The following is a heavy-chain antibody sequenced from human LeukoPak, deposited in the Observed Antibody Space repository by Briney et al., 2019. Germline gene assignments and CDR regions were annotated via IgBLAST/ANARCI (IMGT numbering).Heavy chain of an antibody. CDR1: GGSISSSSYY. Sequence: SETLSLTCTVSGGSISSSSYYWGWIRQPPGKGLEWIGSIYYSGSTYYNPSLKSRVTISVDTSKNQFSLKLSSVTAADTAAYYCARGDVLRYFDWAKRRDWFDPWGQGTLVTVSS. V-gene: IGHV4-39*07. D-gene: IGHD3-9*01. CDR3: ARGDVLRYFDWAKRRDWFDP. CDR2: IYYSGST. J-gene: IGHJ5*02.